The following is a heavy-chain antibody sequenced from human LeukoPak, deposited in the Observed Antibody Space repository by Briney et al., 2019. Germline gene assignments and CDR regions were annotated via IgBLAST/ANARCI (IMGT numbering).Heavy chain of an antibody. CDR2: VSSSSSYI. J-gene: IGHJ6*02. V-gene: IGHV3-21*01. CDR1: GFTFSSYS. Sequence: NPGRSLRLSCAASGFTFSSYSMNWVRQAPGKGLEWVSSVSSSSSYIYYADSVKGRFTISRDNAKNSLYLQMNSLRAEDTAVYYCARDRGIQYGMDVWGQGTTVTVSS. CDR3: ARDRGIQYGMDV. D-gene: IGHD3-10*01.